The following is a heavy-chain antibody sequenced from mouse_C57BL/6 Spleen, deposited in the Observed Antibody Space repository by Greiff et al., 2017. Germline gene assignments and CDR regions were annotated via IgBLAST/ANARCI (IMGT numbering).Heavy chain of an antibody. D-gene: IGHD2-5*01. CDR3: TGPLYSNSWYFDV. Sequence: DVKLQESGGGLVQPGGSMKLSCVASGFTFSNYWMNWVRQSPEKGLEWVAQIRLKSDNYATHYAESVKGRFTISRDDSKSSVYLQMNNLRAEDTGIYYCTGPLYSNSWYFDVWGTGTTVTVSS. J-gene: IGHJ1*03. CDR1: GFTFSNYW. V-gene: IGHV6-3*01. CDR2: IRLKSDNYAT.